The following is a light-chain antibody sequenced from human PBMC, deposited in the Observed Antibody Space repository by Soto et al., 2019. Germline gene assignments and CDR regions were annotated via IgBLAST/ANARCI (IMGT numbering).Light chain of an antibody. CDR3: QSHDSSLSAWV. Sequence: QSVLTQPPSVSGAPGQRVTISCSGSSSNIGAGFPVHWYQQLPGTAPKLLMYGNTNRPSGVPDRFSGSKSGASASLAITGLQAEDEADYYCQSHDSSLSAWVFGGGTKLTVL. CDR2: GNT. CDR1: SSNIGAGFP. V-gene: IGLV1-40*01. J-gene: IGLJ3*02.